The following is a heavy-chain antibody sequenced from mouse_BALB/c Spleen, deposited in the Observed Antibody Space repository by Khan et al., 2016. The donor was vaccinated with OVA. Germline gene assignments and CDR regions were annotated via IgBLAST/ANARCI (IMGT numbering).Heavy chain of an antibody. J-gene: IGHJ3*01. CDR2: LNPSNGDS. CDR3: IRSGYGAFAY. V-gene: IGHV1S81*02. Sequence: QVHVKQSGAELVKPGASVKLSCRASGYTFTSYYMPWVKQRPGQGLEWIGELNPSNGDSNFNEKFRSRATLTVVKSSKTAHMQLSSLTSEDSAVYYCIRSGYGAFAYWGQGTLVTVSA. D-gene: IGHD1-1*02. CDR1: GYTFTSYY.